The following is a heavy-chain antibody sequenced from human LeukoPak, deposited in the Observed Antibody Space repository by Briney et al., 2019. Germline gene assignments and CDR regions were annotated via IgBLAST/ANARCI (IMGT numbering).Heavy chain of an antibody. J-gene: IGHJ4*02. D-gene: IGHD3-10*01. CDR1: GGSFSGYY. CDR3: ARKQAGSGRGYFDY. Sequence: SETLSLTXAVYGGSFSGYYWSWIRQPPGEGLEWIGEINHSGSTNYNPSLKSRVTISVDTSKNQFSLKLSSVTAADTAVYYCARKQAGSGRGYFDYWGQGTLVTVSS. V-gene: IGHV4-34*01. CDR2: INHSGST.